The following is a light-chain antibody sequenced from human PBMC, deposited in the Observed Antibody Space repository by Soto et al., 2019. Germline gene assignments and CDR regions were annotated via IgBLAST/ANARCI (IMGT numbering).Light chain of an antibody. V-gene: IGLV2-8*01. CDR3: TSYAGSNIWV. Sequence: QSALTQPPSASGSPGQSVTISSTGTSSDVGGYNYVSWYQQYPGKAPKLMIYEVSKRPSGVPDRFSGSKSGKTASLTVSGLQPEDEADYYCTSYAGSNIWVFGGGTKLTVL. J-gene: IGLJ3*02. CDR1: SSDVGGYNY. CDR2: EVS.